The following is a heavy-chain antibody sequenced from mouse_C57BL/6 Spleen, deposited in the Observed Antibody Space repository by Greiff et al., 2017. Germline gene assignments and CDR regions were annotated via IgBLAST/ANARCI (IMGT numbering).Heavy chain of an antibody. V-gene: IGHV5-15*01. J-gene: IGHJ1*03. D-gene: IGHD4-1*01. CDR2: ISNLAYSI. Sequence: EVKLVESGGGLVQPGGSLKLSCAASGFTFSDYGMAWVRQAPRKGPEWVAFISNLAYSIYYADTVTGRFTISRENAKNTLYLEMSSLRSEDTAMYYCARKQGRGWYFDVWGTGTTVTVSS. CDR1: GFTFSDYG. CDR3: ARKQGRGWYFDV.